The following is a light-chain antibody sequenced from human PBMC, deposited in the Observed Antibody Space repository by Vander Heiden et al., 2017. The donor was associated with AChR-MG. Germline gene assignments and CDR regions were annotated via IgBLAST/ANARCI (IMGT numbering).Light chain of an antibody. CDR2: AAS. V-gene: IGKV1-27*01. J-gene: IGKJ4*01. Sequence: DIQMTQSPSSLSASVGDRVTITCRASQGISNYLAWYQQKPGKVPKLLIYAASTLQSGVPSRFSGSGSGTDFTLTIISLQPEDVATYYCQMDNSAILTFGGGTKVDIK. CDR3: QMDNSAILT. CDR1: QGISNY.